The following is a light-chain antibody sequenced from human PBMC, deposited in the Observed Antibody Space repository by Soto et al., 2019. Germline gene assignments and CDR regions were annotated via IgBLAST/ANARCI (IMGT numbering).Light chain of an antibody. V-gene: IGKV3-15*01. J-gene: IGKJ2*01. CDR1: QSVTSN. CDR3: QQYNNWPYT. Sequence: EIVMTQSPAPVSVSPGERPTLSCRASQSVTSNLAWYQQKPGQAPSLLMYGASTRDTGIPARFSGSGSGTEFTRTISSLQSEDFGVYDCQQYNNWPYTVGQGTKLQIK. CDR2: GAS.